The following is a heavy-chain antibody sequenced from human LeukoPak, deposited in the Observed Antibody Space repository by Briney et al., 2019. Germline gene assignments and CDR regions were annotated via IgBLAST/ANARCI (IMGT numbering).Heavy chain of an antibody. D-gene: IGHD5-24*01. CDR1: GFPFSRYW. CDR3: AIPRMDYSYMDV. Sequence: GGSLRLSCAASGFPFSRYWKHWVRQAPGKGRVWLSGIYNDGSTTTYADSVHGRFTIFRHNTRNTQYLQMNSLRAEDNASYYCAIPRMDYSYMDVCGKGGKVTVS. J-gene: IGHJ6*03. CDR2: IYNDGSTT. V-gene: IGHV3-74*01.